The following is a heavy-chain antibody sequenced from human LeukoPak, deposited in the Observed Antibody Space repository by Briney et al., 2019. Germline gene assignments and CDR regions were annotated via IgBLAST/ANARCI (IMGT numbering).Heavy chain of an antibody. CDR1: GGSISSYY. CDR2: IYYSGST. D-gene: IGHD3-3*01. Sequence: SETLSLTCTVSGGSISSYYWGWIRQPPGKGLEWIGSIYYSGSTYYNPSLKSRVTISVDTSKNQFSLKLSSVTAADTAVYYCARLPMHYDFWSGYPFPYYFDYWGQGTLVTVSS. V-gene: IGHV4-39*01. J-gene: IGHJ4*02. CDR3: ARLPMHYDFWSGYPFPYYFDY.